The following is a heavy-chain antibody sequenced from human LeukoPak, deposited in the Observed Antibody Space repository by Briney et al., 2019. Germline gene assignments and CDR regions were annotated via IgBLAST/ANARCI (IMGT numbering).Heavy chain of an antibody. CDR2: IIPIFGTA. J-gene: IGHJ6*03. CDR1: GYTFTSYG. V-gene: IGHV1-69*06. CDR3: ARGGEYSGSYSSSYYYYYMDV. D-gene: IGHD1-26*01. Sequence: SVKVSCKASGYTFTSYGISWVRQAPGQGLEWMGGIIPIFGTANYAQKFQGRVTITADKSTSTAYMELSSLRSEDTAVYYCARGGEYSGSYSSSYYYYYMDVWGKGTTVTVSS.